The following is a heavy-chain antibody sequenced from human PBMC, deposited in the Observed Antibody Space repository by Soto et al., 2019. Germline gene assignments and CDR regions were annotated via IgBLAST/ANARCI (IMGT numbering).Heavy chain of an antibody. D-gene: IGHD2-21*02. CDR3: ARGVTQIDY. Sequence: ASVKVSCKASGYTFSSYGISWVRQAPGQGLEWMGWISAYNGNTNSAQKFQDRVTMTTDTSTSTAYMELRSLRSDDTAIYYCARGVTQIDYWGQGTLVTVSS. J-gene: IGHJ4*02. CDR2: ISAYNGNT. V-gene: IGHV1-18*01. CDR1: GYTFSSYG.